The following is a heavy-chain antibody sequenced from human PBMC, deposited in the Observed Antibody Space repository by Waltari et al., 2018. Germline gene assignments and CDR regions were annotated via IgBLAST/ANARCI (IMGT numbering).Heavy chain of an antibody. J-gene: IGHJ4*02. V-gene: IGHV1-2*02. CDR1: AYSFTDYY. D-gene: IGHD6-19*01. CDR2: INPNNGGT. CDR3: AKVTSGAVAFEY. Sequence: QVQLVQSGAAVKKPGASVKVSRKASAYSFTDYYMHWMRQAPGPGLEWMGWINPNNGGTDYAQNFQGRVTMTRDTSISTSYMELSRLTSDDTAVYYCAKVTSGAVAFEYWGQGTLVTVAS.